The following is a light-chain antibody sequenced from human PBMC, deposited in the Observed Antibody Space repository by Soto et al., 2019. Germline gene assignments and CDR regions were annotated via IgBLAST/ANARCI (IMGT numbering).Light chain of an antibody. J-gene: IGKJ1*01. CDR3: QQSYRTPRT. CDR1: QTISTY. CDR2: TAS. Sequence: DVQMTQSPSSLSASVGDRVTITCRASQTISTYVNWYQQKPGKAPKLLIYTASNLQSGVPSRFSGSGSGTDFTLTISSLQPEDFGTYYCQQSYRTPRTFGQGTKVEIK. V-gene: IGKV1-39*01.